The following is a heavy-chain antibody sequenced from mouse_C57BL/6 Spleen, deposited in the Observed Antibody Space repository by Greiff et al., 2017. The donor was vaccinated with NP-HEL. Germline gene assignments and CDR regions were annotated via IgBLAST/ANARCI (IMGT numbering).Heavy chain of an antibody. Sequence: QVQLQQSGAELARPGASVKMSCKASGYTFTSYTMHWVKQRPGQGLEWIGYINPSSGYTKYNQKFKDKATLTADKSSSTAYMQLSSLTSEDSAVYYGARSYYGSSEGYFDVWGTGTTVTVSS. CDR3: ARSYYGSSEGYFDV. CDR2: INPSSGYT. D-gene: IGHD1-1*01. CDR1: GYTFTSYT. J-gene: IGHJ1*03. V-gene: IGHV1-4*01.